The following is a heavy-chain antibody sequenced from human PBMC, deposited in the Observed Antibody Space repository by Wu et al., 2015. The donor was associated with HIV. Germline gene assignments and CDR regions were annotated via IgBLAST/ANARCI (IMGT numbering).Heavy chain of an antibody. CDR3: ARGALGTAMGPGYYYYYMDV. D-gene: IGHD5-18*01. CDR2: IIPIFGTA. J-gene: IGHJ6*03. Sequence: QVQLVQSGAEVKKPGSSVKVSCKASGGTFSSYAISRVRQAPGQGLEWMGGIIPIFGTANYAQKFQGRVTITADESTSTAYMELSSLRSEDTAVYYCARGALGTAMGPGYYYYYMDVWGKGTTVTVSS. CDR1: GGTFSSYA. V-gene: IGHV1-69*12.